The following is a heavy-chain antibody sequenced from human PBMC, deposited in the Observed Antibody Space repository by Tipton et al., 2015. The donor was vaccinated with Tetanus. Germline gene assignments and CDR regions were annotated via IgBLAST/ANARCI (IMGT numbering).Heavy chain of an antibody. J-gene: IGHJ4*02. CDR1: GYNFIGYH. CDR2: INPNSGAT. V-gene: IGHV1-2*02. Sequence: QSGAEVKKPGASVKVSCKASGYNFIGYHLHWVRQAPGQGLEWMGWINPNSGATNYAQKFQGRVTMTRDTSISTAYMELSSLRSDDTAVYYCARERHLDYWGQGTLVTVSS. CDR3: ARERHLDY. D-gene: IGHD1-1*01.